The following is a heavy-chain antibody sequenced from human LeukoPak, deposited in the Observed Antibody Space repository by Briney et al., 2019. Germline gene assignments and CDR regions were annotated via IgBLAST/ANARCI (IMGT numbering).Heavy chain of an antibody. CDR3: ARGEYSSGWYKGGRFDY. D-gene: IGHD6-19*01. Sequence: PGRSLRLSCAASGFTFSTYSMHWVRQAPGKGLEWVALISYDGSNKYYADSVKGRFTISRDNSKNTLYLQMNSLRAEDTAVYYCARGEYSSGWYKGGRFDYWGQGTLVTVSS. J-gene: IGHJ4*02. V-gene: IGHV3-30*04. CDR1: GFTFSTYS. CDR2: ISYDGSNK.